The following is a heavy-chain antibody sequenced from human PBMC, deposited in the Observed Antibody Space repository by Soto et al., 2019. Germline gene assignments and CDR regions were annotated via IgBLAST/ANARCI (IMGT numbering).Heavy chain of an antibody. CDR1: GFTVTSNF. Sequence: EVQLVQSGGGLVQPGGSLRLSCAASGFTVTSNFMSWVRQAPGKGLEWVSVIYSAGDTNYADSVRGRFTFSRDISKNTVYLQLNGLRTEDTAVYYCAKDVHYDSSGGLDYWGQGTLVTVSS. CDR3: AKDVHYDSSGGLDY. V-gene: IGHV3-53*02. D-gene: IGHD3-22*01. J-gene: IGHJ4*02. CDR2: IYSAGDT.